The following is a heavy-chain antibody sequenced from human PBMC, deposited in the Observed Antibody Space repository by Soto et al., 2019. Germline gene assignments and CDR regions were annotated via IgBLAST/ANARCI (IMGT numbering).Heavy chain of an antibody. CDR2: IYYSGST. J-gene: IGHJ3*02. D-gene: IGHD1-26*01. V-gene: IGHV4-59*01. CDR3: ARSIQEWELPIPNDAFDI. Sequence: SETLSLTCTVSGGSISSYYWSWIRQPPGKGLEWIGYIYYSGSTNYNPSLKSRVTISVDTSRNQFSLKLSSVTAADTAVYYCARSIQEWELPIPNDAFDIWGQGTMVTVSS. CDR1: GGSISSYY.